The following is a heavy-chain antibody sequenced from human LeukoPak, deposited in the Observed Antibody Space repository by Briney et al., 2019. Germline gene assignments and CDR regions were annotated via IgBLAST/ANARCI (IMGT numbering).Heavy chain of an antibody. CDR3: ARDIAARTMGYDAFDI. J-gene: IGHJ3*02. Sequence: ASVKVSCKASGYTITNNYMHWVRQAPGQGLEWMGIINPSGGSTSYAQKFQGRVTMTRDMSTSTVYMELSSLRSEDTTVYYCARDIAARTMGYDAFDIWGQGTMVTVSS. CDR2: INPSGGST. D-gene: IGHD6-6*01. V-gene: IGHV1-46*01. CDR1: GYTITNNY.